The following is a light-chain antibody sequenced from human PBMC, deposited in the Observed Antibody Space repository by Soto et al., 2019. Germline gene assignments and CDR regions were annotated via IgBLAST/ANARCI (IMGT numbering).Light chain of an antibody. Sequence: GDIVTITCRASESIATWLAWYQQKPGQAPKLLIYDASRLESGVPSRFSGGGSGTEFTLTISGLQPEDFATYYCHQYNSYFGPGTKLEI. CDR1: ESIATW. CDR3: HQYNSY. CDR2: DAS. V-gene: IGKV1-5*01. J-gene: IGKJ2*01.